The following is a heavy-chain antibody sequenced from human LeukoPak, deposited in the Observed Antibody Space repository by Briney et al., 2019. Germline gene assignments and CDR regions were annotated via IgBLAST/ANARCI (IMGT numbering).Heavy chain of an antibody. J-gene: IGHJ4*02. V-gene: IGHV3-23*01. CDR1: GFTFSSYA. D-gene: IGHD6-19*01. CDR2: ISGSGGST. CDR3: AKSGSGWYYFDY. Sequence: GGSLRLSCAASGFTFSSYAMSWVRQAPGKGLHWVSAISGSGGSTYYADSVKGRFTISRDNSKNTLYLQMNSLRAEDTAVYYCAKSGSGWYYFDYWGQGTLVTVSS.